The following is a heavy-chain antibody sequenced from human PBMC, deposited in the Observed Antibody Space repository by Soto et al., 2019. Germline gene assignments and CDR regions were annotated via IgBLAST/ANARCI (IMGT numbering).Heavy chain of an antibody. D-gene: IGHD6-19*01. Sequence: EVQLVESGGGLVQPGGSLRLSCAASGFTFSSNWMHWVRQGPGKGLVWVSRIDNDGSSRDYADSVKGRFTISRDNAKNTLDREMSSLRAEDTAVYYCATGSGWYSPDYWGQGTLVTVSS. CDR2: IDNDGSSR. CDR3: ATGSGWYSPDY. V-gene: IGHV3-74*01. J-gene: IGHJ4*02. CDR1: GFTFSSNW.